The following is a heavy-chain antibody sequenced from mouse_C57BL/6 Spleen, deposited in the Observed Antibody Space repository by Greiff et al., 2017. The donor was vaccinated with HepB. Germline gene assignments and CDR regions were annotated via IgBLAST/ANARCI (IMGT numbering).Heavy chain of an antibody. CDR2: ISDGGSYT. Sequence: EVQVVESGGGLVKPGGSLKLSCAASGFTFSSYAMSWVRQTPEKRLEWVATISDGGSYTYYPDNVKGRFTISRDNAKNNLYLQMSHLKSEATALYYCARGGLFAYWGQGTLVTVSA. V-gene: IGHV5-4*01. J-gene: IGHJ3*01. CDR3: ARGGLFAY. CDR1: GFTFSSYA.